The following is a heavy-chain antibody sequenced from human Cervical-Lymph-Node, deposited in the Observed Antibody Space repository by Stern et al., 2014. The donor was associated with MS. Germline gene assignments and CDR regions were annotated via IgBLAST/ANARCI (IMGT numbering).Heavy chain of an antibody. Sequence: VQLVESGAEVKKPGSSVKVSCKASGGTFSSYAISWVRQAPGQGLEWMGGIIPIFGTANYAQKFQGRVTITADESTSTAYMELSSLRSEDTAVYYCASPGIAVAGRYYYYGMDVWGQGTTVTVSS. CDR1: GGTFSSYA. V-gene: IGHV1-69*01. D-gene: IGHD6-19*01. CDR3: ASPGIAVAGRYYYYGMDV. J-gene: IGHJ6*02. CDR2: IIPIFGTA.